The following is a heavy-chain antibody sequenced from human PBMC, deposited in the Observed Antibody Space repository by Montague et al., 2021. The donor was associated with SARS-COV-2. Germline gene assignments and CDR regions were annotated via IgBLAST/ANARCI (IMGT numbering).Heavy chain of an antibody. D-gene: IGHD1-1*01. Sequence: SLRLSCAASGFTFSSYWMSWFRQAPGKGLEWVANINQDGSEQYHVDSVRGRFTISRDNAKNSLYLQMNSLRAEDTALYFCARGVGRYNWNDYDVFDIWGQGTMVTVSS. CDR2: INQDGSEQ. V-gene: IGHV3-7*05. J-gene: IGHJ3*02. CDR1: GFTFSSYW. CDR3: ARGVGRYNWNDYDVFDI.